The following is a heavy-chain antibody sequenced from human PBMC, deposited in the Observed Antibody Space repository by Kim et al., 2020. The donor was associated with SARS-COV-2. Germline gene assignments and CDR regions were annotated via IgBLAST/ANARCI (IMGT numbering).Heavy chain of an antibody. CDR3: AKDVHCSSTSCYMGGGFYYYYGMDV. V-gene: IGHV3-9*01. Sequence: GGSLRLSCAASGFTFGDYAMHWVRQAPGKGLEWVSGISWNSGSIGYADSVKGRFTISRDNAKNSLYLQMNSLRAEDTALYYCAKDVHCSSTSCYMGGGFYYYYGMDVWGQGTTVTVSS. D-gene: IGHD2-2*02. CDR2: ISWNSGSI. CDR1: GFTFGDYA. J-gene: IGHJ6*02.